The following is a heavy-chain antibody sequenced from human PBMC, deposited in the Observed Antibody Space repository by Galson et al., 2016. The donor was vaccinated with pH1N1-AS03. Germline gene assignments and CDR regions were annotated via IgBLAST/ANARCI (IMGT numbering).Heavy chain of an antibody. CDR2: MNQGGSER. J-gene: IGHJ4*02. CDR1: GFTFSTYW. D-gene: IGHD5-18*01. V-gene: IGHV3-7*01. CDR3: ANPRASGTTMVTRLDY. Sequence: SLRLSCAASGFTFSTYWMSWVRQAPGKGLEWVASMNQGGSERYYVDSVKGRFTISRDNAKNSLYLQMNSLRPEDTAIYYCANPRASGTTMVTRLDYWGQGILVTVSS.